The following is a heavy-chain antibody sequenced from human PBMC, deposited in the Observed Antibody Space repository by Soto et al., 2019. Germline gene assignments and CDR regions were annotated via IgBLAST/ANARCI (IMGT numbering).Heavy chain of an antibody. CDR2: ISGSGGST. D-gene: IGHD6-13*01. CDR1: GFTFSSYA. V-gene: IGHV3-23*01. J-gene: IGHJ4*02. CDR3: ARRGPGTYFDY. Sequence: AGGSLRLSCAASGFTFSSYAMSWVRQAPGKGLKWVSAISGSGGSTYYADSVKGRFTISRDNARNTLYLQMNSLRAEDTAVYYCARRGPGTYFDYWGQGTLVTVSS.